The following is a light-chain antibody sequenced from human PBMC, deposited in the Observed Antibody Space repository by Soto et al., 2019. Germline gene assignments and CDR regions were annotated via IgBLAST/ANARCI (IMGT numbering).Light chain of an antibody. Sequence: EIVMTQSPATLSVSPGERATLSCRASQSVSSNLAWYQQKPGQAPRLLIYGASTRATGIPARFSGSGSGTEFPVTISSLQSEDFAVYSCQQYNNWLPFTCGQGTRLEIK. V-gene: IGKV3-15*01. CDR2: GAS. J-gene: IGKJ5*01. CDR1: QSVSSN. CDR3: QQYNNWLPFT.